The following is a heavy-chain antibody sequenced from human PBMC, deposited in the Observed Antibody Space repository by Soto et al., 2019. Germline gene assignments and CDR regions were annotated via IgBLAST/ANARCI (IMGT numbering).Heavy chain of an antibody. CDR2: IIPIFGTA. CDR1: GGTFSSYA. CDR3: ARDLKEGSLDEIFGVVPHYYYGMDV. D-gene: IGHD3-3*01. Sequence: GASVKVSCKASGGTFSSYAISWVRQAPGQGLEWMGGIIPIFGTANYAQKFQGRVTITADESTSTAYMELSSLRSEDTAVYYCARDLKEGSLDEIFGVVPHYYYGMDVWGQGITVTVSS. V-gene: IGHV1-69*13. J-gene: IGHJ6*02.